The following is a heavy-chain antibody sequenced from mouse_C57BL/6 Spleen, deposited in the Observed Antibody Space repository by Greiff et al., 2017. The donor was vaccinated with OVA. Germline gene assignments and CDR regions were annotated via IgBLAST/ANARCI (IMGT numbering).Heavy chain of an antibody. D-gene: IGHD3-1*01. CDR3: ARGDLGGFAY. V-gene: IGHV3-6*01. CDR1: GYSITSGYY. J-gene: IGHJ3*01. Sequence: EVKLVESGPGLVKPSQSLSLTCSVTGYSITSGYYWNWIRQFPGNKLEWMGYISYDGSNNYNPSLKNRISITRDTSKNQFFLKLNSVTTEDTATYYCARGDLGGFAYWGQGTLVTVSA. CDR2: ISYDGSN.